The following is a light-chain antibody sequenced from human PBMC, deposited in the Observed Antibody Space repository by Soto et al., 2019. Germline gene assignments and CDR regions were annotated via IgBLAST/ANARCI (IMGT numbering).Light chain of an antibody. CDR3: QQYNNCPAWT. V-gene: IGKV3-15*01. J-gene: IGKJ1*01. CDR1: QSVSSN. Sequence: EIVMTQSPATLSVSPGERATLSCRASQSVSSNLAWYQQKPGQAPRLLIYGASTRATGIPARFSGSGSGTEFTLTISSLQSEDFAVYYWQQYNNCPAWTFGQGTRVEIK. CDR2: GAS.